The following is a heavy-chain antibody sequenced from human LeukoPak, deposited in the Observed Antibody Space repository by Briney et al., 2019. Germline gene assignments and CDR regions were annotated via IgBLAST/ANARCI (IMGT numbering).Heavy chain of an antibody. Sequence: GGSLRLSCAASGFIFNNYGLIWIRQAPGKGLEWVSAISNDGGGTTYADFVKGRFTISRDNSKNTLFLQMNSLRAEDTALYYCAKGSSGYFADLWGQGTLVTVSS. CDR2: ISNDGGGT. CDR1: GFIFNNYG. V-gene: IGHV3-23*01. D-gene: IGHD3-22*01. J-gene: IGHJ5*02. CDR3: AKGSSGYFADL.